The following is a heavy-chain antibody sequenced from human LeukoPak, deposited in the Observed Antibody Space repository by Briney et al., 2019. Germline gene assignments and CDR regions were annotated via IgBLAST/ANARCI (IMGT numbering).Heavy chain of an antibody. V-gene: IGHV1-69*05. CDR3: ARDIPRYDFWSRHGGPEYYYMDV. Sequence: ASVKVSCKASGGTFSSYAISWVRQAPGQGLEWMGGIIPIFGTASYAQKFQGRVTITTDESTSTAYMELSSLRSEDTAVYYCARDIPRYDFWSRHGGPEYYYMDVWGKGTTVTVSS. CDR1: GGTFSSYA. CDR2: IIPIFGTA. D-gene: IGHD3-3*01. J-gene: IGHJ6*03.